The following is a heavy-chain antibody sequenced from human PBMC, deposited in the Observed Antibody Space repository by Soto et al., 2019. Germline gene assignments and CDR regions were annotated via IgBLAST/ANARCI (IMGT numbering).Heavy chain of an antibody. Sequence: SGTLSLTCTVPGGSISSYYWSWIRQPPGKGLEWIGYIYYSGSTNYNPSLKSRVTISVDTSKNQFSLKLSSVTAADTAVYYCARVWGYYFDFWGQGTLVTVSS. D-gene: IGHD3-16*01. CDR1: GGSISSYY. CDR3: ARVWGYYFDF. CDR2: IYYSGST. V-gene: IGHV4-59*01. J-gene: IGHJ4*02.